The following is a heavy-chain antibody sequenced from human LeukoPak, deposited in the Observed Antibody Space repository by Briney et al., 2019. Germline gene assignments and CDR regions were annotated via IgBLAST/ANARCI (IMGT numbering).Heavy chain of an antibody. Sequence: PSETLSLTCAVYGGSFSGYYWSWIRQPPGKGLEWIGEINHSGSTNYNPSLKSRVTMSVDTSKNQFSLKLSSVTAADTAVYYCARGGGSYLPFDYWGQGTLVTVSS. D-gene: IGHD1-26*01. V-gene: IGHV4-34*01. CDR1: GGSFSGYY. J-gene: IGHJ4*02. CDR2: INHSGST. CDR3: ARGGGSYLPFDY.